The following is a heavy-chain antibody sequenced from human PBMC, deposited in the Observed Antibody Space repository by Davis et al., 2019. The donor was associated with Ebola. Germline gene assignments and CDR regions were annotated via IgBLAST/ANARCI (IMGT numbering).Heavy chain of an antibody. J-gene: IGHJ4*02. CDR3: ARGPIIAVAGAFDY. V-gene: IGHV1-3*01. Sequence: ASVKVSCKASGYTFTSYSMHWVRQAPGQRLEWMGWINAANDNTEYSQKFQGRVTITRDTSANTVYMELSSLRSEDTAVYYCARGPIIAVAGAFDYWGQGTLVTVSS. CDR2: INAANDNT. CDR1: GYTFTSYS. D-gene: IGHD6-19*01.